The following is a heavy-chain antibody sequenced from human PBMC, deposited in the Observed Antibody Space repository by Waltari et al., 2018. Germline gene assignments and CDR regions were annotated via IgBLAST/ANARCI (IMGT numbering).Heavy chain of an antibody. CDR1: GGSISSGDYY. CDR3: ARGSRGGCSSTSCESWFDP. D-gene: IGHD2-2*01. J-gene: IGHJ5*02. Sequence: QVQLQESGPGLVKPSQTLSLTCTVSGGSISSGDYYWSWIRQPPGKGLEWIGYIYYSGSTYYNPSLKSRVTISVDTSKNQFSLKLSSVTAADTAVYYCARGSRGGCSSTSCESWFDPWSQGTLVTVSS. CDR2: IYYSGST. V-gene: IGHV4-30-4*08.